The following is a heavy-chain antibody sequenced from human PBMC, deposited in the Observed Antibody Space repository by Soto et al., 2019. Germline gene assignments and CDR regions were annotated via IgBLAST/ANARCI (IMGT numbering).Heavy chain of an antibody. CDR2: IKHDGSER. Sequence: PGGSLRLSCAASGFTFSRHWMSWVRQAPGKGLEWVANIKHDGSERYYVDSVKGRFTISRDNAENSVFLQMSSLRAEDTAVYYCARDAGSSWYAQYYYYYGMDVWGQGTTVTVSS. CDR1: GFTFSRHW. V-gene: IGHV3-7*01. D-gene: IGHD6-13*01. J-gene: IGHJ6*02. CDR3: ARDAGSSWYAQYYYYYGMDV.